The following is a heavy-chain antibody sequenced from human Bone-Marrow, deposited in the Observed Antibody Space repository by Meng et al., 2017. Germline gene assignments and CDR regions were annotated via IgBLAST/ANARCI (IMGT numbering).Heavy chain of an antibody. CDR2: INPNSGGT. CDR3: AALAYCGGDCYSDYYYGMDV. D-gene: IGHD2-21*02. J-gene: IGHJ6*02. Sequence: ASVKVSCKASGYTFIGYYMHWVRQAPGQGLEWMGWINPNSGGTNYAQKFQGRVTMTRDTSISTAYMELSRLRSDDTAVYYCAALAYCGGDCYSDYYYGMDVWGQGTTVTVSS. CDR1: GYTFIGYY. V-gene: IGHV1-2*02.